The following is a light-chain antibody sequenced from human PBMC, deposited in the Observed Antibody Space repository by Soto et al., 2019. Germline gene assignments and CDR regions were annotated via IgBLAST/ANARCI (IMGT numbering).Light chain of an antibody. CDR3: QHFSSYRGT. CDR1: QTVRNNY. V-gene: IGKV3-20*01. Sequence: EFVLTHSPGTLSLSPGERATLSCRASQTVRNNYLAWYQQKPGQAPRLLIYDASSRATGIPDRFSGGGSGKDLTLTISRLEPEDFAVYYCQHFSSYRGTLGGGTKVDIK. CDR2: DAS. J-gene: IGKJ4*01.